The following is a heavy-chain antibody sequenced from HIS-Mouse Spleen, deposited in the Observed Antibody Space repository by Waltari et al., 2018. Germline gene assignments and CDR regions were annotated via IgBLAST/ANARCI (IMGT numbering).Heavy chain of an antibody. J-gene: IGHJ3*02. V-gene: IGHV4-39*01. CDR3: ARYSGSYRGAFDI. D-gene: IGHD1-26*01. Sequence: QLQLQESGPGLVKPSETLSLTCTVSGGSISSSRYYWGWIRQPPGKGLEWIGSIYYSGSTYYNPSLKSRVTISVDTSKNQFSLKLSSVTAADTAVYYCARYSGSYRGAFDIWGQGTMVTVSS. CDR1: GGSISSSRYY. CDR2: IYYSGST.